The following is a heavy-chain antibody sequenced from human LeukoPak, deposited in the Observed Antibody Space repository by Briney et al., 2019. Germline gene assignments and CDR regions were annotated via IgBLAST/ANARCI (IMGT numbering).Heavy chain of an antibody. Sequence: PGGSLRLSCAASGFTFSSFTMHWVRQAPGKGLEWVSIISYDGSNTYYADSVKGRFTISRDNSKNTLYLQMNSLRAEDTAVYYCARIYCSSTSCYRAARFDPWGQGTLVTVSS. CDR1: GFTFSSFT. CDR2: ISYDGSNT. D-gene: IGHD2-2*02. CDR3: ARIYCSSTSCYRAARFDP. J-gene: IGHJ5*02. V-gene: IGHV3-30-3*01.